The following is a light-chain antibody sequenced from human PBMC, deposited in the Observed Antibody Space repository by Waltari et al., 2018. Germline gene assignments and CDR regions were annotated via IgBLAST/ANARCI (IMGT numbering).Light chain of an antibody. CDR3: QQYYGIPLT. CDR2: DAS. CDR1: QDISNY. J-gene: IGKJ4*01. Sequence: DIQMTQSPSSLSASVGDRVTITCQASQDISNYLNWYQQKPGKAPKLLIYDASNLETGVPSRFSGSGSGTDFTFTISSLQAEDVAVYYCQQYYGIPLTFGGGTKVEIK. V-gene: IGKV1-33*01.